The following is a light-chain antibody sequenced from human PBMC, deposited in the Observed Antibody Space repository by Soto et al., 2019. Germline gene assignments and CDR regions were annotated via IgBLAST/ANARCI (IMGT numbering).Light chain of an antibody. CDR3: AAWDDSLNGFYV. CDR1: SSNIGSNT. CDR2: SNN. J-gene: IGLJ1*01. Sequence: QSVLTQSPSASGTPGQRVTISCSGSSSNIGSNTVNWYQQLPGTAPKLLIYSNNQRPSGVPDRFSGSKSGTSASLAISGLQSEDEADYYCAAWDDSLNGFYVFGTGTKLTVL. V-gene: IGLV1-44*01.